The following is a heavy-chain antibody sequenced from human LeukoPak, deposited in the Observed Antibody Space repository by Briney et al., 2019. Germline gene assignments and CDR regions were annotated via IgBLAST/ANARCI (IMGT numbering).Heavy chain of an antibody. Sequence: GGSLRLSCAASGFIVSSRYMSWVRQAPGKGLEWVSAIYSGVGTNYADSVKGRFTISRDNSRNTLYLQMNSLRAEDSAVYYCVRAENGMDVWGRGTAVTVS. CDR2: IYSGVGT. V-gene: IGHV3-53*01. CDR1: GFIVSSRY. J-gene: IGHJ6*02. CDR3: VRAENGMDV.